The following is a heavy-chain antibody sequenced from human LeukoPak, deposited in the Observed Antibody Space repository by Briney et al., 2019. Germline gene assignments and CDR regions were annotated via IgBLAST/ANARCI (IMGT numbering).Heavy chain of an antibody. J-gene: IGHJ4*02. Sequence: SETLSLTCSVSGGSISNYYWSWIRQPPGKQPAWIGYIYSSGSTNYNPSLKSRVTISVDTSKNQFSLRLTSVTAAATAVYYCARHSIVATSHFDFWGQGTLVTVSS. D-gene: IGHD5-12*01. V-gene: IGHV4-59*08. CDR2: IYSSGST. CDR3: ARHSIVATSHFDF. CDR1: GGSISNYY.